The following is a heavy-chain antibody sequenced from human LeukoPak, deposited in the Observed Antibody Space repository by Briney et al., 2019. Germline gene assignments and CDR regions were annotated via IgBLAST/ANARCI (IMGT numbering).Heavy chain of an antibody. CDR3: AKDIFRWVFDY. CDR2: FGGGSDT. CDR1: GFGFSGNA. D-gene: IGHD2-21*01. Sequence: GGSLRLSCAAAGFGFSGNAMAWVRQAPGKGLEWVSGFGGGSDTYYADSVKGRFTISRDDSKNTLYLQMNNLRAEDTALYYCAKDIFRWVFDYWGQGALVTVSP. J-gene: IGHJ4*02. V-gene: IGHV3-23*01.